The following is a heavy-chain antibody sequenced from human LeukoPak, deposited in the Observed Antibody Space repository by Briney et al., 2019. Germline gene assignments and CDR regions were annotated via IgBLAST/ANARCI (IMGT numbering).Heavy chain of an antibody. V-gene: IGHV4-39*02. CDR2: IYYSGST. Sequence: SETLSLTCTVSGGSMSSSSYYWGCIRQPPGKGLEWIGSIYYSGSTYYNPSLKSRVTISVDTSKNQFSLKLSSVTAADTAVYYCAREPYCGGDCYSGDYWGQGTLVTVSS. CDR3: AREPYCGGDCYSGDY. D-gene: IGHD2-21*02. CDR1: GGSMSSSSYY. J-gene: IGHJ4*02.